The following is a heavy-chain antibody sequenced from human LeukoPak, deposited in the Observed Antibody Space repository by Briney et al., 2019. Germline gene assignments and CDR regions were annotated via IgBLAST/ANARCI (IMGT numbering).Heavy chain of an antibody. CDR1: GFTFSSYT. CDR3: ARVLHSGKLLPNWFDP. CDR2: ITSSSRDI. D-gene: IGHD3-16*01. V-gene: IGHV3-21*01. Sequence: GGSLRLSCTASGFTFSSYTMNWVRQAPGKGLEWVSSITSSSRDIYYGDSVEGRFTISRDNAKNSLFLQMTSLRAEDTAMYYCARVLHSGKLLPNWFDPWGQGTLVTVSS. J-gene: IGHJ5*02.